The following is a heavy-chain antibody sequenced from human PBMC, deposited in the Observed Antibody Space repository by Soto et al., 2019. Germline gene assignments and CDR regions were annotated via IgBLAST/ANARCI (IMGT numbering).Heavy chain of an antibody. CDR2: INPNSGGT. CDR3: ARERSVGINNWFDP. Sequence: ASVKVSCKASGYTYTGYYMHWVRQATGQGLEWMGWINPNSGGTNYAQKFQGWVTMTRDTSISTAYMELSRLRSDDTAVYYCARERSVGINNWFDPWGQGTLVTVSS. J-gene: IGHJ5*02. D-gene: IGHD1-26*01. CDR1: GYTYTGYY. V-gene: IGHV1-2*04.